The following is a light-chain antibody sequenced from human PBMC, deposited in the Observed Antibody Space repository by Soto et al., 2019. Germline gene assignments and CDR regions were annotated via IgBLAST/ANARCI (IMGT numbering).Light chain of an antibody. J-gene: IGKJ1*01. CDR2: TAS. Sequence: EIVLTQSPATLSFSPGERATLSCRASQSVSSYLAWYQHKPGQAPRLVIYTASSRATGIPDRFSGSGSGTDFSLTISRLEPEDFAVYYCQQYGSSPLTFGQGTKVDIK. V-gene: IGKV3-20*01. CDR1: QSVSSY. CDR3: QQYGSSPLT.